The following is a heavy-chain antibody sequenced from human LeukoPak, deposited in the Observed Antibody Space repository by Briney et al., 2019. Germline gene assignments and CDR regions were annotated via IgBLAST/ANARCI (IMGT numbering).Heavy chain of an antibody. Sequence: SETLSLTCAVYGGSFSGYYWSWIRQPPGKGLEWIGEINHSGSTNYNPSLESRVTISVDTSKNQFSLKLSSVTAADTAVYYCAREPLRYSSSSVGFDYWGQGTLVTVSS. V-gene: IGHV4-34*01. J-gene: IGHJ4*02. CDR1: GGSFSGYY. D-gene: IGHD6-6*01. CDR2: INHSGST. CDR3: AREPLRYSSSSVGFDY.